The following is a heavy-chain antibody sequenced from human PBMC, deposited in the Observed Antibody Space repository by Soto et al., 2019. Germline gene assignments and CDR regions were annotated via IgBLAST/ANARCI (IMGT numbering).Heavy chain of an antibody. D-gene: IGHD3-10*01. CDR2: ISVSGGHT. Sequence: PGGTLRLSCAASGFTFSNYAMSWVRQAPGNGLEWVSAISVSGGHTYYPDPVKDRFTSSRDNSKNTLYLQMNSRRAEDRAVYYCGKGSAEYYGWGVWGGGHHDAFDIWGQGTMVTVSS. CDR1: GFTFSNYA. J-gene: IGHJ3*02. CDR3: GKGSAEYYGWGVWGGGHHDAFDI. V-gene: IGHV3-23*01.